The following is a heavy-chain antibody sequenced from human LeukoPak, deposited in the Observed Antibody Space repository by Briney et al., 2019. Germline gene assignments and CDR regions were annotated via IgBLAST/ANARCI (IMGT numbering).Heavy chain of an antibody. CDR2: LKQEGSEK. D-gene: IGHD6-13*01. Sequence: QAGGSLRLSCAASGFTFSGYWMHWVRQAPGKGLEWVANLKQEGSEKHFADSVKGRFTISRDNAENSLYLQMNSLRAEDTAMYYCARGTIAAPGTDYWGQGTLVTVSS. CDR1: GFTFSGYW. V-gene: IGHV3-7*01. J-gene: IGHJ4*02. CDR3: ARGTIAAPGTDY.